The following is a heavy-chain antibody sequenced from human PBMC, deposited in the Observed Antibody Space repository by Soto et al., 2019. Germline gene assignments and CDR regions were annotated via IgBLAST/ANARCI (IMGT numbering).Heavy chain of an antibody. CDR3: ARDCHGSGMGVYY. D-gene: IGHD3-10*01. J-gene: IGHJ4*02. V-gene: IGHV1-69*12. Sequence: QVQLVQSGAEVKKPGSSVKVSCKASGGTFSSYAISWVRQAPGPGLEWTGGIIPIFGTANYAQKFQGRVTITADESTSTDYMELSSLRSEDTAVYYCARDCHGSGMGVYYWGQGTMVTVSS. CDR1: GGTFSSYA. CDR2: IIPIFGTA.